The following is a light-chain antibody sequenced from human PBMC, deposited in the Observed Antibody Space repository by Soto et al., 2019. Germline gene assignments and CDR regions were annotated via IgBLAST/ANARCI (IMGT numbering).Light chain of an antibody. V-gene: IGKV3-15*01. Sequence: EIVVTQFPATLSVSPGERATLSCRTSQSVSTHLAWFQQRPGQAPRLLIYETSTRATGVPARFTGSGSETEFTLTISNLQSEDFAVYFCQQYHNWPPITFGQGTRLEIK. J-gene: IGKJ5*01. CDR2: ETS. CDR3: QQYHNWPPIT. CDR1: QSVSTH.